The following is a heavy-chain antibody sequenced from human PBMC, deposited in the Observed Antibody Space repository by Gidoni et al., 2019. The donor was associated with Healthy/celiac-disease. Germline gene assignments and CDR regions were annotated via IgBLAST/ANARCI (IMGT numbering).Heavy chain of an antibody. V-gene: IGHV3-23*01. CDR2: ISGSGGST. D-gene: IGHD3-22*01. Sequence: EVQLLESGGGLVQPGGSLRLSCAASGFPFSSYAMSWVRQAPGKGLGWVSAISGSGGSTYYADSVKGRFTISRDNSKNTLYLQMNSLRAEDTAVYYCAKGTDSSGYYVDDYWGQGTLVTVSS. J-gene: IGHJ4*02. CDR3: AKGTDSSGYYVDDY. CDR1: GFPFSSYA.